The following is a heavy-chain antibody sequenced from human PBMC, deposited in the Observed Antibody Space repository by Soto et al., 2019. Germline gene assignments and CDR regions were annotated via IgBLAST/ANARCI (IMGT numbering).Heavy chain of an antibody. D-gene: IGHD1-26*01. Sequence: QVQLVESGGGLVKPGGSLRLSCTASGFTFSDYYMNWIRQAPGKGLEWVSDISTSGTTIYYADSVKGRFTISRDNATNSLYLKVNSLRAEDTAVYHCARGGAGWRSRLMGAFDLWGQGTIVTVST. V-gene: IGHV3-11*01. CDR3: ARGGAGWRSRLMGAFDL. CDR2: ISTSGTTI. J-gene: IGHJ3*01. CDR1: GFTFSDYY.